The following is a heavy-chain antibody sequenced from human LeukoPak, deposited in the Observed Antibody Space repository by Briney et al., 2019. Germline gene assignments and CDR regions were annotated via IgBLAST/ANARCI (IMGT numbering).Heavy chain of an antibody. CDR1: GGTFSSYA. Sequence: SVKVSCKASGGTFSSYAISWVRQAPGQGLEWMGGIIPIFGTANYAQKLQGRVTMTTDTSTSTAYMELRSLRSDDTAVYYCARGLTLLWFGESSYFDYWGQGTLVTVSS. V-gene: IGHV1-69*05. J-gene: IGHJ4*02. CDR3: ARGLTLLWFGESSYFDY. D-gene: IGHD3-10*01. CDR2: IIPIFGTA.